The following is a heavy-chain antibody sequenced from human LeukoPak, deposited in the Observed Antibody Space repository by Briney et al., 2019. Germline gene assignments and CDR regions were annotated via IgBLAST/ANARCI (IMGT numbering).Heavy chain of an antibody. V-gene: IGHV4-59*01. J-gene: IGHJ4*02. CDR3: ARGVPVSWGGYYFDS. CDR1: GFTFSDYY. D-gene: IGHD3-10*01. CDR2: IYHRGIT. Sequence: GSLRLSCAASGFTFSDYYMSWIRQPPGKGLEWIGYIYHRGITNYNPSLKSRVTISVDRSKNQFSLNLNSVTATDTALFYCARGVPVSWGGYYFDSWGQGTLVTVSS.